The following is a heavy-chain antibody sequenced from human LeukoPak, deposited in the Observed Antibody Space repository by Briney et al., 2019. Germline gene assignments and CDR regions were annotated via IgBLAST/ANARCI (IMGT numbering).Heavy chain of an antibody. CDR2: ISGSGADT. D-gene: IGHD4-17*01. CDR1: GFTFSSFA. Sequence: GRSLRLSCAASGFTFSSFAMSWVRQAPEKGLECVSAISGSGADTYYTDSVRGRFTISRDNSKNTLFLQMNSLRAEDTAIYYCAKDQKWTDYGEFHFWGPGTLVTVSS. V-gene: IGHV3-23*01. CDR3: AKDQKWTDYGEFHF. J-gene: IGHJ4*02.